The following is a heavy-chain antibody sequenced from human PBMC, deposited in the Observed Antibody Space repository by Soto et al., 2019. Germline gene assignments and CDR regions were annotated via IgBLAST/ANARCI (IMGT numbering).Heavy chain of an antibody. CDR1: GYTFTSYG. CDR2: ISAYNGNT. CDR3: ARDVVYDYIWGSYRYILFDP. D-gene: IGHD3-16*02. Sequence: QVQLVQSGAEVKKPGASVKVSCKASGYTFTSYGISWVRQAPGQGLEWMGWISAYNGNTNYAQKLQGRVTMTTDTATSTAYMEQRSMRSDDTAVYYCARDVVYDYIWGSYRYILFDPWGQGTLVTVSS. V-gene: IGHV1-18*01. J-gene: IGHJ5*02.